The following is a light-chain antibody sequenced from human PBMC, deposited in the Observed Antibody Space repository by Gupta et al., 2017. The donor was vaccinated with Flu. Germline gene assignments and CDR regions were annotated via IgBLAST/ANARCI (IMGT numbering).Light chain of an antibody. CDR1: QGISTY. CDR3: QQEDYTSWT. V-gene: IGKV1-8*01. CDR2: AAS. J-gene: IGKJ1*01. Sequence: AIRMTQSPSPFSASTGDRVTITCRASQGISTYLAWYQQKPGKAPKLLIYAASTLQSGVPSRFSGSGSGTDFTLTISCLQSEDFATYYCQQEDYTSWTFGQGTMVEIK.